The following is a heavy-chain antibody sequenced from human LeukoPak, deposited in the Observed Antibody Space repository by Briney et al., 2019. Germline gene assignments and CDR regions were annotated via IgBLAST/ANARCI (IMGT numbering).Heavy chain of an antibody. Sequence: PSETLSLTCTVSGASISSGDYYWSWIRQPPGKGLECIGHIYYSGSTYYNPSLKSRVTISVDTSKNQFSLKLSSVTAADTAVYYCARGKPENFDIWGQGTMVTVSS. CDR3: ARGKPENFDI. V-gene: IGHV4-30-4*01. CDR2: IYYSGST. CDR1: GASISSGDYY. J-gene: IGHJ3*02.